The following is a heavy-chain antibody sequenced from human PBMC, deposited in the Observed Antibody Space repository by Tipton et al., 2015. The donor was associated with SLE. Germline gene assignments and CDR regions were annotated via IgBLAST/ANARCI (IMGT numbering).Heavy chain of an antibody. CDR2: IYHSGTT. Sequence: TLSLTCTVSGGSISSSSYYWGWIRQPPGKGLEWIGYIYHSGTTYYNPSLKSRVTISVDRSKNHFSLKLSSVTAADTAVYYCARVGSSHYYYYYYLDVWGKGTTVTVSS. J-gene: IGHJ6*03. CDR3: ARVGSSHYYYYYYLDV. V-gene: IGHV4-30-2*01. CDR1: GGSISSSSYY. D-gene: IGHD6-6*01.